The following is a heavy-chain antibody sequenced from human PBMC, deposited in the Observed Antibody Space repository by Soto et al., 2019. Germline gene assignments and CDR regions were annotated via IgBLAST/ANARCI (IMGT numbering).Heavy chain of an antibody. D-gene: IGHD1-1*01. Sequence: QVHLVQSGAEVKKPGASVKVSCKASGYTFTSYGITWERQAPGQGLEWMGWISAHNGNTDYAQKLQGRVIVTRDTSASTAYMELRSLRSDDTAVYYCARGRYGDYWGQGALVTVS. J-gene: IGHJ4*02. CDR3: ARGRYGDY. CDR1: GYTFTSYG. V-gene: IGHV1-18*01. CDR2: ISAHNGNT.